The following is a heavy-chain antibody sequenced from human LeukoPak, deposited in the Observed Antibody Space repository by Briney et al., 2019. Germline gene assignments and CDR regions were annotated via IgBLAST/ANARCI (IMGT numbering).Heavy chain of an antibody. D-gene: IGHD3-22*01. CDR1: GYTFSDHY. Sequence: ASVKVSCKASGYTFSDHYIHWVRQAPGQGPEWMGRVIPNSGGTNYAQKFYGRVTMTRDTSITTAYMELTGLTSDDTAVYYCARGPYYYDNSPYYPHFDYWGQGTLVTVSS. CDR3: ARGPYYYDNSPYYPHFDY. J-gene: IGHJ4*02. V-gene: IGHV1-2*06. CDR2: VIPNSGGT.